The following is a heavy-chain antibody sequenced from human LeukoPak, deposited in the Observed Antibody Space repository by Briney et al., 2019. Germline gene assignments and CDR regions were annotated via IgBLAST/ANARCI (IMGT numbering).Heavy chain of an antibody. J-gene: IGHJ4*02. V-gene: IGHV4-59*01. Sequence: SETLSLTCTVSGGSISDFYWSWIRQPPGKGLEWSGYIYYSGSANYNPSLKSRVTISVDTSKNQFSLKLSSVTAADTAVYYCARGRPYTSSPDYWGQGTLVTVSS. CDR2: IYYSGSA. CDR3: ARGRPYTSSPDY. D-gene: IGHD6-13*01. CDR1: GGSISDFY.